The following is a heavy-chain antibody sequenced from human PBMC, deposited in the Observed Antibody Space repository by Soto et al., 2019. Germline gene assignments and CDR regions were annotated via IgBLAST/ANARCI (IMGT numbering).Heavy chain of an antibody. D-gene: IGHD3-22*01. J-gene: IGHJ3*02. CDR3: ARPVRYDRGDAFDI. V-gene: IGHV4-34*01. Sequence: SETLSLTCAVYGGSFSGYYWSWIRQPPGKGLEWIGEINHSGSTYYNPSLKSRVTISVDTSKNQFSLKLSSVTAADTAVYYCARPVRYDRGDAFDIWGQGTMVTVSS. CDR2: INHSGST. CDR1: GGSFSGYY.